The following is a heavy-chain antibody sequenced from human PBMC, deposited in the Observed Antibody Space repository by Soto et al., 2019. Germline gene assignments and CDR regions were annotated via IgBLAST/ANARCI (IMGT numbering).Heavy chain of an antibody. CDR1: GFTFSSYA. CDR3: AKPEVAVAGPSAFDI. V-gene: IGHV3-23*01. CDR2: ISGSGGST. D-gene: IGHD6-19*01. Sequence: PGGSLRLSCAASGFTFSSYAINWVRPAPGKGLDWVSVISGSGGSTYYADSVRGRFTISRDNSKNTLYLQMNSLKAEDTAVYYCAKPEVAVAGPSAFDIWGQGTMVTVSS. J-gene: IGHJ3*02.